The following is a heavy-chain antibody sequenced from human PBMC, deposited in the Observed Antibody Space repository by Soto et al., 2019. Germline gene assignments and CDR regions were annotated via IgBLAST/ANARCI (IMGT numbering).Heavy chain of an antibody. D-gene: IGHD2-8*01. J-gene: IGHJ4*02. V-gene: IGHV3-30-3*01. CDR1: GFTFSSYT. CDR3: ARALIPYCSRNSCRYFDY. CDR2: ITSDGNIR. Sequence: ESGGGVVQPGGSLRLSCAASGFTFSSYTMHWVRPAPGKGLEWVAVITSDGNIRLYADSVKGRFSISRDTSKDTLYLQMSSLRPEDTAVYYCARALIPYCSRNSCRYFDYWGQGTLVTVSS.